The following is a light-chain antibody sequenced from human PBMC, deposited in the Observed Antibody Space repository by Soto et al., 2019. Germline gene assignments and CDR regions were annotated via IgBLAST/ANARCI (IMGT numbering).Light chain of an antibody. CDR2: EGS. V-gene: IGLV2-23*01. J-gene: IGLJ2*01. Sequence: QSALTQPASVSGSPGQSITISCTGTNSDVGNYDLVSWYQQHPGKAPKLMIYEGSKRPSGVSNRFSGSKSGNTASLTISGLQIEDEADYYCCSYAGSSNVIFGGGTQLTVL. CDR3: CSYAGSSNVI. CDR1: NSDVGNYDL.